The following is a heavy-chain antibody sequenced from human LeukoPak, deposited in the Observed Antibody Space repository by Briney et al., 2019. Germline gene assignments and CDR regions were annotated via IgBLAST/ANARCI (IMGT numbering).Heavy chain of an antibody. CDR1: GGSISSSSYY. Sequence: PSETLSLTCTVSGGSISSSSYYWGWIRQPPGKGLEWIGCISYSGSTYNNPSLKSRLTISMDASKNKFSLKLSSVTAADTAVYYCARRGRDGYNWNRREFDYWGQGTLVTVSS. CDR2: ISYSGST. CDR3: ARRGRDGYNWNRREFDY. D-gene: IGHD5-24*01. V-gene: IGHV4-39*07. J-gene: IGHJ4*02.